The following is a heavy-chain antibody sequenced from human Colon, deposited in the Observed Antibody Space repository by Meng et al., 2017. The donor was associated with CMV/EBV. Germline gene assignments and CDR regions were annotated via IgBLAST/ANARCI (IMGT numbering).Heavy chain of an antibody. CDR1: GGTFGSYA. CDR2: IIPIFGTA. Sequence: SVKVSCKASGGTFGSYAISWVRQAPGQGLEWMGGIIPIFGTANYAQKFQGRVTITTDESTSTAYMELSSLRSEDTAVYYCARDERVRYFFSRVYYYYGMDVWGQGTTVTVSS. V-gene: IGHV1-69*05. CDR3: ARDERVRYFFSRVYYYYGMDV. D-gene: IGHD3-9*01. J-gene: IGHJ6*02.